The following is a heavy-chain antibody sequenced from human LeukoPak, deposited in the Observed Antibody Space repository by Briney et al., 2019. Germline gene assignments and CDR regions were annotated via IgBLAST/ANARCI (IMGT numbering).Heavy chain of an antibody. CDR2: ITSSGGST. J-gene: IGHJ4*02. Sequence: GGSLRLSCAASGFTFNAYGMTWVRQAPGKGLEWVSAITSSGGSTYYGDSVKGRFTISRDNSRNTLYLQMNSLRVDDTAVYYCARDLCWGCFDDWGQGNLVTVSS. CDR3: ARDLCWGCFDD. CDR1: GFTFNAYG. V-gene: IGHV3-23*01. D-gene: IGHD3-10*02.